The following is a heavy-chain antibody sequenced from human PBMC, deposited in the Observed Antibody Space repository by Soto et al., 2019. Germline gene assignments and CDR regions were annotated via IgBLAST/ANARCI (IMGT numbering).Heavy chain of an antibody. CDR2: ISSGGGTT. J-gene: IGHJ4*02. Sequence: EVHLLESGGGFLQPGGSLRLSCAASGFSFSIFAMNWVRQAPGKGLEWVSTISSGGGTTLYADSVKGRFTISRDNSKNTVSLQMNSLRAEDTAVYYCARVPYYYDRNGEIYYFDHWGQGSLVTVSS. CDR3: ARVPYYYDRNGEIYYFDH. D-gene: IGHD3-22*01. V-gene: IGHV3-23*01. CDR1: GFSFSIFA.